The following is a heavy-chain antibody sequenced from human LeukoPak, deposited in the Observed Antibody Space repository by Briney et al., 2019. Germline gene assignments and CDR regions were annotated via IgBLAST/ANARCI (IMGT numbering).Heavy chain of an antibody. Sequence: PGGSLRLSCAASGFTFSGSAMHWVRQASGKGLEWVGRIRSKANSYATAYAASVKGRFTISRDDSKNMAYLQMNSLKTEDTAVYYCTRLLPSRDYWGQGTLVTVSS. CDR1: GFTFSGSA. V-gene: IGHV3-73*01. J-gene: IGHJ4*02. CDR2: IRSKANSYAT. CDR3: TRLLPSRDY.